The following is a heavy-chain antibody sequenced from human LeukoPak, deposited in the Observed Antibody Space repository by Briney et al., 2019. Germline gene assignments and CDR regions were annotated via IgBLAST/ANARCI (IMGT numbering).Heavy chain of an antibody. CDR3: AREFLDSSGYYYSHVGYFQH. Sequence: SVKVSCKASGGTFSSYAISWVRQAPGQGLEWMGGIIPIFGTANYAQKFQGRVTITADESTSTAYMELSSLRSEDTAVYYCAREFLDSSGYYYSHVGYFQHWGQGTLVTVSS. CDR1: GGTFSSYA. J-gene: IGHJ1*01. CDR2: IIPIFGTA. D-gene: IGHD3-22*01. V-gene: IGHV1-69*13.